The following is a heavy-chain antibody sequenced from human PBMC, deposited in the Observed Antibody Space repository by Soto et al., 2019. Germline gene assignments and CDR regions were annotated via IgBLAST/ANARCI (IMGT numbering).Heavy chain of an antibody. D-gene: IGHD6-6*01. CDR3: ARGCIAARPAWFDL. CDR1: GFTFSSYW. J-gene: IGHJ5*02. V-gene: IGHV3-74*01. CDR2: INSDGSST. Sequence: GGSLRLSCAASGFTFSSYWMHWVRQAPGKGLVWVSRINSDGSSTSYADSVKGRFTISRDNAKNTLYLQMNSLRAEDTAVYYCARGCIAARPAWFDLWGQGTLVTVSS.